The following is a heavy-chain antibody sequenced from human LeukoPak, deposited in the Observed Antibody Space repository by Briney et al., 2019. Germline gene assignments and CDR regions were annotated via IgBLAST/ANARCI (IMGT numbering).Heavy chain of an antibody. J-gene: IGHJ4*02. Sequence: PGGSLRLSCAASGFTFSDYYMSWIRQAPGKGLEWVSYISSSGSTIYYADSVKGRFTISRDNAKNSLYLQMHSLRAEDTAVYYCARDSIPVSGSFDYWGQGTLVTVSS. D-gene: IGHD6-25*01. CDR1: GFTFSDYY. CDR2: ISSSGSTI. CDR3: ARDSIPVSGSFDY. V-gene: IGHV3-11*04.